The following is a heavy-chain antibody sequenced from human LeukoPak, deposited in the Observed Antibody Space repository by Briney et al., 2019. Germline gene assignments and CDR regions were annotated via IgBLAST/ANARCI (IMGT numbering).Heavy chain of an antibody. J-gene: IGHJ4*02. CDR2: MNPNSGNT. D-gene: IGHD1-26*01. CDR1: GYTFTSYA. Sequence: ASVKVSCKASGYTFTSYAMNWVRQATGQGLEWMGWMNPNSGNTGYAQKFQGRVTITRNTSISTAYMELSSLRSEDTAVYYCARGLGSTEVFDYWGQGTLVTVSS. V-gene: IGHV1-8*03. CDR3: ARGLGSTEVFDY.